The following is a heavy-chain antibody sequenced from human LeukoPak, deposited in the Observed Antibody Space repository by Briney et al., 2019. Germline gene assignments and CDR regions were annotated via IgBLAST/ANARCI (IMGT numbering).Heavy chain of an antibody. CDR1: GGSISSGGSY. D-gene: IGHD2-2*01. Sequence: SQTLSLTCTVSGGSISSGGSYWSWIRQHPGKGLEWIGYIYYSGSTYYNPSLKSRVTISVDTSKNQFSLKLSSVTAADTAVYYCARRYCSSTSCYFDYWGQGTLVTVSS. CDR3: ARRYCSSTSCYFDY. V-gene: IGHV4-31*03. CDR2: IYYSGST. J-gene: IGHJ4*02.